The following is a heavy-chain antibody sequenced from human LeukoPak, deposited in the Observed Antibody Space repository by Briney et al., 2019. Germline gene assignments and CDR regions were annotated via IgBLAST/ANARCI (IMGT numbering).Heavy chain of an antibody. CDR3: AKSPGIGYYYYYYMDV. J-gene: IGHJ6*03. Sequence: GRSLRLSCAASGFTFSSYGMHWVRQAPGKGLEWVAFIRYDGSNKYYADSVKGRFTISRDNSKNTLYLQMNSLRAEDTAVYYCAKSPGIGYYYYYYMDVWGKGTTVTVSS. V-gene: IGHV3-30*02. D-gene: IGHD2-15*01. CDR2: IRYDGSNK. CDR1: GFTFSSYG.